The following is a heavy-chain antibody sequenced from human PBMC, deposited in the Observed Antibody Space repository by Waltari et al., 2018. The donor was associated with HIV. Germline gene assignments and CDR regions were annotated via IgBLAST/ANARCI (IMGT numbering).Heavy chain of an antibody. CDR2: IYTSGST. Sequence: QVQLQESGPRLVKPSQTLSLTCTVSGGSISSGSYYWSWIRQPAGKGLEWIGRIYTSGSTNYNPSLNSRFTISVDTSRNEFSLRLSSVTAADTGVYYCARGIVGAKEKNNGMDVWGQGTTVTVSS. D-gene: IGHD1-26*01. CDR1: GGSISSGSYY. V-gene: IGHV4-61*02. CDR3: ARGIVGAKEKNNGMDV. J-gene: IGHJ6*02.